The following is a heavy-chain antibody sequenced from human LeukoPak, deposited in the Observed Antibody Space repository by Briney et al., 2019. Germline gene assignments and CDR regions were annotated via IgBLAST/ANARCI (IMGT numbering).Heavy chain of an antibody. CDR3: TRSLDSSYYYYYMDV. Sequence: GGSLRLSCTASGFTFGDYAMSWFRQAPGKGLEWVGFIRSKAYGGTTEYAASVKGRFTISRDDSKSIAYLQMNSLKTEDTAVYYCTRSLDSSYYYYYMDVWGKGTTDTVSS. CDR1: GFTFGDYA. V-gene: IGHV3-49*03. D-gene: IGHD5-18*01. J-gene: IGHJ6*03. CDR2: IRSKAYGGTT.